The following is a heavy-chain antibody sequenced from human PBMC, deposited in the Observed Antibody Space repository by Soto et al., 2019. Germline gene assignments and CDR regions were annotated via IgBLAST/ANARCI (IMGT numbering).Heavy chain of an antibody. CDR2: FIPMVGMT. J-gene: IGHJ4*02. Sequence: QVQRVQSGTEVKKPGSSVKVSCTASGGTFSSYTINWVRQAPGHGPGWMGRFIPMVGMTNYAQKFQGRVTISADKSTSTLYMHLNSLRSEDTAVYYCATNYGSGSTHFDYWGQGTLVTVSS. V-gene: IGHV1-69*02. CDR1: GGTFSSYT. CDR3: ATNYGSGSTHFDY. D-gene: IGHD3-10*01.